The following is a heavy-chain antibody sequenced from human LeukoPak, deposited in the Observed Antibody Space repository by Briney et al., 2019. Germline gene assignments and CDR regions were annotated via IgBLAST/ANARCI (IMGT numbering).Heavy chain of an antibody. CDR2: TYYRSKWCN. CDR3: ARGDLSWGLSWYFDL. CDR1: GDSVSSNSAA. V-gene: IGHV6-1*01. D-gene: IGHD7-27*01. Sequence: LSQTLSLTCAISGDSVSSNSAAWNWIRQSPSRGLEWLGRTYYRSKWCNDYAVSVKSRITINPDTSKNQFSLQLNSVTPEDTAVYYCARGDLSWGLSWYFDLWGRGTLVTVSS. J-gene: IGHJ2*01.